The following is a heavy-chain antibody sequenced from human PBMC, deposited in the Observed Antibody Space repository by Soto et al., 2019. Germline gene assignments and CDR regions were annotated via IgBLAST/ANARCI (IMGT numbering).Heavy chain of an antibody. CDR1: GGSISSYY. Sequence: SETLSLTCTVSGGSISSYYWSWIRQPPGKGLEGIGDIYYSGSTNYNHSLKSRVTISVDTSKNQFSLKLSSVTAADTAVYYCARARSTYYYDSSGYLTSQEGAFDIWGQGTMVTVSS. CDR3: ARARSTYYYDSSGYLTSQEGAFDI. V-gene: IGHV4-59*01. CDR2: IYYSGST. D-gene: IGHD3-22*01. J-gene: IGHJ3*02.